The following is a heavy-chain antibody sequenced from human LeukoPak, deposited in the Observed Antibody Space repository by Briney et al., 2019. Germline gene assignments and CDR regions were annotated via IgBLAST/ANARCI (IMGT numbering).Heavy chain of an antibody. D-gene: IGHD6-13*01. CDR1: GYTFNTYG. V-gene: IGHV7-4-1*02. J-gene: IGHJ5*02. CDR2: INTNTGNP. Sequence: ASVKVSCKASGYTFNTYGIIWVRQAPGQGLEWMGWINTNTGNPTYAQGFTGRFVFSLDTSVSTAYLQISSLKAEDTAVYYCARDATAAAPYNWFDPWGQGTLVTVSS. CDR3: ARDATAAAPYNWFDP.